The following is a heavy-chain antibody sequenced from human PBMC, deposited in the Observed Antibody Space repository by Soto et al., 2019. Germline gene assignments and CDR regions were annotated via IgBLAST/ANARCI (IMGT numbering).Heavy chain of an antibody. CDR3: ARSGEYQLLFDFDY. CDR1: GGSISSGDYY. J-gene: IGHJ4*02. CDR2: IYYSGST. D-gene: IGHD2-2*01. Sequence: SETLSLTCTVSGGSISSGDYYWSWIRQPPGKGLEWIGYIYYSGSTYYNPSLKSRVTISVDTSKNQFSLKLSSVTAADTAVYYCARSGEYQLLFDFDYWGQGTLVTVSS. V-gene: IGHV4-30-4*01.